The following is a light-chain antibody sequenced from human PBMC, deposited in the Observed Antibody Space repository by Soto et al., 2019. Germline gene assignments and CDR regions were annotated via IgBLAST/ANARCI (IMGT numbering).Light chain of an antibody. CDR2: AAS. Sequence: DIQLTQSPSFLSASVGDRVTITCRASQGISSYLAWYQQKPGKAPKLLIYAASTLQSGVPSRFRGRGSGTEFTLTISSLQPEDFATYYCQQLNSYPLTFGQGTRLEMK. CDR1: QGISSY. J-gene: IGKJ5*01. V-gene: IGKV1-9*01. CDR3: QQLNSYPLT.